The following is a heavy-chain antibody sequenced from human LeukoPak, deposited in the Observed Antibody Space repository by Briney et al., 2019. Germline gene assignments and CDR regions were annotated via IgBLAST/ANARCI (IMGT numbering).Heavy chain of an antibody. CDR1: GFTFTNAW. Sequence: GGSLRLSCAASGFTFTNAWMTWVRQAPGKGLEWVGHIKSKTDGGTTDYTAPVKGRFTISRDDSKNTLYLQMNSLKTEDTAVYYCATEHGSGSSDFDYWGQGNLVTVSS. CDR3: ATEHGSGSSDFDY. D-gene: IGHD2-15*01. V-gene: IGHV3-15*01. CDR2: IKSKTDGGTT. J-gene: IGHJ4*02.